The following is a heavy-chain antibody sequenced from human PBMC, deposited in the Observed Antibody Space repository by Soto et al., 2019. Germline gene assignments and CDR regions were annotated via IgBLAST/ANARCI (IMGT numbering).Heavy chain of an antibody. Sequence: EVQLVESGGGLVKPGGSLRLSCAASGFTFSSYSMNWVRQAPGKGLEWVSSISSSSSDIYYADSVTGRFTISIDNAQKSLYRQRNSLRAEDTAVYYCARPMAAYYYGMDVWGQGTTVTVSS. CDR3: ARPMAAYYYGMDV. V-gene: IGHV3-21*01. D-gene: IGHD3-10*01. CDR2: ISSSSSDI. CDR1: GFTFSSYS. J-gene: IGHJ6*02.